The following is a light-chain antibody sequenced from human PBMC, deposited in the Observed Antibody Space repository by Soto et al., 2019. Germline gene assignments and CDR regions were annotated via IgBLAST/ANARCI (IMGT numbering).Light chain of an antibody. J-gene: IGKJ1*01. CDR3: QQYNNWPLWT. Sequence: EIVMTQSPATLSVSPGERATLSCRASQSVSSNLAWYQQKPSQAPRLLIYGASTRATGIPARFSGSGSGTEFTLTISSLQSEDFAVYYCQQYNNWPLWTFGQGTQVEIK. CDR1: QSVSSN. V-gene: IGKV3-15*01. CDR2: GAS.